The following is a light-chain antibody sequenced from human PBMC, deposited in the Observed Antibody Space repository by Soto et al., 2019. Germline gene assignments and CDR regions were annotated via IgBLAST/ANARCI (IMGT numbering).Light chain of an antibody. CDR1: QGISSN. CDR3: QQFNSYPIT. J-gene: IGKJ5*01. V-gene: IGKV1-9*01. CDR2: AAS. Sequence: DIPFAPSPSFLSASVGDRVTITCRASQGISSNLAWYQQKPGKAPKLLIYAASTLQSGVPSRFSGSGSGTEFTLTISSLQPEDFATYYCQQFNSYPITFGQGTRLEIK.